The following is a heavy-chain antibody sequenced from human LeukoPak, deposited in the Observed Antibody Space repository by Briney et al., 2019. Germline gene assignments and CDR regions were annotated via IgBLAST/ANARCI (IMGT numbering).Heavy chain of an antibody. Sequence: PGGSLRLSCAASGFTFSSYWMSWVRQAPGKGLEWVANIKQDGSEKYYVDSVKGRFTISRDNAKNSLYLQMNSLRAEDTAVYYCARARGVMITFGGVHPLGYWGQGTLVTVSS. CDR1: GFTFSSYW. V-gene: IGHV3-7*01. D-gene: IGHD3-16*01. J-gene: IGHJ4*02. CDR2: IKQDGSEK. CDR3: ARARGVMITFGGVHPLGY.